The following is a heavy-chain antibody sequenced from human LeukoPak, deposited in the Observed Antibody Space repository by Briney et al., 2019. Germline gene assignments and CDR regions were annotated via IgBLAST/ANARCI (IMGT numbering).Heavy chain of an antibody. Sequence: GGSLRLSCAASGFTFSSYAMSWVRQAPGKGLEWVSAISGSGGSTYYADSVKGRFTISRDNSKNTLYLQMNSLRAEDTAVDYCAKLRNGYCSSTSCFANYFDYWGQGTLVTVSS. J-gene: IGHJ4*02. V-gene: IGHV3-23*01. CDR3: AKLRNGYCSSTSCFANYFDY. D-gene: IGHD2-2*03. CDR1: GFTFSSYA. CDR2: ISGSGGST.